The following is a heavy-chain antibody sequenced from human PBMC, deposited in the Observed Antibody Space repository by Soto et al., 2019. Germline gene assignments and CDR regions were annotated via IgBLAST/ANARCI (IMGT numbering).Heavy chain of an antibody. CDR2: MNPNSGNT. J-gene: IGHJ5*02. D-gene: IGHD3-22*01. Sequence: ASVKVSCKASGHTLTSYDINWVRQATGQGLEWMGWMNPNSGNTGYAQKFQGRVTMTRNTSISTAYMELSSLRSEDTAVYYCAREYYYDSSGKGWFDPWGQGTQVTVSS. CDR1: GHTLTSYD. CDR3: AREYYYDSSGKGWFDP. V-gene: IGHV1-8*01.